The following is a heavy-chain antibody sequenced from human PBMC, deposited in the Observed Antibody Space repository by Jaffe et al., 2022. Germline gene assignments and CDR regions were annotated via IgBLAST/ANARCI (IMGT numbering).Heavy chain of an antibody. CDR2: IKQDGSEK. V-gene: IGHV3-7*01. D-gene: IGHD2-2*01. Sequence: EVQLVESGGGLVQPGGSLRLSCAASGFTFSSYWMSWVRQAPGKGLEWVANIKQDGSEKYYVDSVKGRFTISRDNAKNSLYLQMNSLRAEDTAVYYCARVKYCSSTSCYVGYYYMDVWGKGTTVTVSS. CDR3: ARVKYCSSTSCYVGYYYMDV. CDR1: GFTFSSYW. J-gene: IGHJ6*03.